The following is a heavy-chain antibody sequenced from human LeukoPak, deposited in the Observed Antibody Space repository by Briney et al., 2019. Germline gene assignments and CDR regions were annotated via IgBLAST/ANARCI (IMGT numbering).Heavy chain of an antibody. CDR2: IYSGGST. D-gene: IGHD5-18*01. CDR1: GFTVGSNY. CDR3: AGGGVDTAFQVYYYYMDV. Sequence: GGSLRLSCAASGFTVGSNYMSWVRQAPGKGLEWVSVIYSGGSTYYADSVKGRFTISRDNSKNTLYLQMNSLRAEDTAVYYCAGGGVDTAFQVYYYYMDVWGKGTTVTISS. V-gene: IGHV3-53*01. J-gene: IGHJ6*03.